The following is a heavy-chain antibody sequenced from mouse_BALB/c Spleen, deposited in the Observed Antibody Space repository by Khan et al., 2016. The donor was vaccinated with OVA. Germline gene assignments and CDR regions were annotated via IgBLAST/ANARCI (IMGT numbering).Heavy chain of an antibody. V-gene: IGHV2-3*01. Sequence: QVQLKESGPGLVAPSQSLSITCTVSGFSLTSYGVNWVRQPPGKGLEWLGVIWGDGSTNYHSALKSRLSISTDNSKSQVFLKLNSLHSDDTAAYYCAKCVNSYYAMDYWGQGTSVTVSS. D-gene: IGHD1-3*01. CDR1: GFSLTSYG. CDR3: AKCVNSYYAMDY. J-gene: IGHJ4*01. CDR2: IWGDGST.